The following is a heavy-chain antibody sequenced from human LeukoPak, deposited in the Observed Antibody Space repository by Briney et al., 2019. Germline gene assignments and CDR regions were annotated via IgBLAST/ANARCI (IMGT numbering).Heavy chain of an antibody. D-gene: IGHD3-3*01. CDR3: AKDDGYITTYYDFWSGYYHYMDV. J-gene: IGHJ6*03. V-gene: IGHV3-30*02. CDR1: GFTFSSYG. CDR2: IRYDGSNK. Sequence: SGGSLRLSCAASGFTFSSYGMHWVRQAPGKGLEWVAFIRYDGSNKYYADSVKGRFTISRDNSKNTLYLQMNSLRAEDTAVYYCAKDDGYITTYYDFWSGYYHYMDVWGKGTTVTVSS.